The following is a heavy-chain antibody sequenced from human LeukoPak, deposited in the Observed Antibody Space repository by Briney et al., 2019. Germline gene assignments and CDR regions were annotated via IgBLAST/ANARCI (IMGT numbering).Heavy chain of an antibody. V-gene: IGHV4-34*01. Sequence: PSETLSLTCAAYGGSFSGYYWSWIRQPPGKGLEWIGEINHSGSTNYNPSLKSRVTISVDTSKNQFSLKLSSVTAADTAVYYCARGLRKIFYYDSSGPFDYWGQGALVTVSS. CDR3: ARGLRKIFYYDSSGPFDY. CDR2: INHSGST. D-gene: IGHD3-22*01. J-gene: IGHJ4*02. CDR1: GGSFSGYY.